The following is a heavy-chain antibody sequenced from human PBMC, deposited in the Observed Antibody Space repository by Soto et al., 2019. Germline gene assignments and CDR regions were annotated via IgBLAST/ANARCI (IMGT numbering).Heavy chain of an antibody. J-gene: IGHJ6*02. V-gene: IGHV1-2*04. D-gene: IGHD1-26*01. CDR1: GYTFTGYY. CDR3: ARDREVGYYYYGMDV. Sequence: ASVKVSCKASGYTFTGYYMHWVRRAPGQGLEWMGWINPNSGGTNYAQKFQGWVTMTRDTSISTAYMELSRLRSDDTAVYYCARDREVGYYYYGMDVWGQGTTVTVSS. CDR2: INPNSGGT.